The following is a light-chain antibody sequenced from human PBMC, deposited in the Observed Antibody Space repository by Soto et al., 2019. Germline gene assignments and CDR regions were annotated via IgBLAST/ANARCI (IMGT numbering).Light chain of an antibody. Sequence: EIVLTQSPAALSFSPGERATLSCRASQSVSRSLAWYQQKPGQAPRLLIYDASNRVTGIPARFSGSGSGTDFALTISGLEPEDFAIYYCHRRSNWPRTFGQGTKVEIK. CDR3: HRRSNWPRT. J-gene: IGKJ1*01. CDR2: DAS. CDR1: QSVSRS. V-gene: IGKV3-11*01.